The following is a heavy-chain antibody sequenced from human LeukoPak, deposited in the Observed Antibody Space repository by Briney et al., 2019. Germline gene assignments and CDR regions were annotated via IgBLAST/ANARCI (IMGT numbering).Heavy chain of an antibody. V-gene: IGHV3-23*01. CDR2: ISGSGGST. J-gene: IGHJ4*02. CDR1: GFTFSSYA. D-gene: IGHD3-3*01. CDR3: AKDRETRITIFGVVIVSFDY. Sequence: PGGSLRLPCAASGFTFSSYAMSWVRQAPGKGLEWVSAISGSGGSTYYADSVKGRFTISRDNSKNTPYLQMNSLRAEDTAVYDCAKDRETRITIFGVVIVSFDYWGQGTLVTVSS.